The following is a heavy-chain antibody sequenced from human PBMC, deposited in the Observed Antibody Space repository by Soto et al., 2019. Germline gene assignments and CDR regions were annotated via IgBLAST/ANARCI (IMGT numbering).Heavy chain of an antibody. CDR3: ARHISVPRTRGFDY. Sequence: QVQLQESGPGLVKPSGTLSLTCAVSGGSISTNWWSWVRQPPGKGLEWIGEIYHSGTTNYNPSLRSRVTITIDKYKNQPSLDLTSVTAADTAVYYCARHISVPRTRGFDYWGHGTLVMGSS. CDR2: IYHSGTT. V-gene: IGHV4-4*02. J-gene: IGHJ4*01. D-gene: IGHD2-21*01. CDR1: GGSISTNW.